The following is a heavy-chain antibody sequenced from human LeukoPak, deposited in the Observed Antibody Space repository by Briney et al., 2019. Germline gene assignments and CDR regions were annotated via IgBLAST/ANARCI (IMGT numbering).Heavy chain of an antibody. V-gene: IGHV1-24*01. CDR3: ARDLGWEHRAVDY. CDR1: GYTLTELS. CDR2: FDPEDGET. Sequence: ASVKVSCKVSGYTLTELSMHWVRQAPGKGLEWMGGFDPEDGETIYAQKFQGRVTMTEDTSTDTAYMELRSLRSDDTAVYYCARDLGWEHRAVDYWGQGTLVTVSS. D-gene: IGHD1-26*01. J-gene: IGHJ4*02.